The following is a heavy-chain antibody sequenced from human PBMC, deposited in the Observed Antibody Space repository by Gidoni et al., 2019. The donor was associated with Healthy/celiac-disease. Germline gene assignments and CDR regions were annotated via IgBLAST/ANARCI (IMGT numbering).Heavy chain of an antibody. J-gene: IGHJ2*01. V-gene: IGHV4-59*08. D-gene: IGHD1-26*01. Sequence: QVQLQESGPGLVKPSETLSLTFTVSGGSISSSYWRWIRQPPGKGLEWIGYIYYSGSTNYNPSLKSRVTISVDTSKNQCSLKLSSVTAADTAVYYCARGRDVDLWGRGTLVTVSS. CDR1: GGSISSSY. CDR3: ARGRDVDL. CDR2: IYYSGST.